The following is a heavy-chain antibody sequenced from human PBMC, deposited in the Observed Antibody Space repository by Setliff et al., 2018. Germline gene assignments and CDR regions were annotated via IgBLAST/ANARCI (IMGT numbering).Heavy chain of an antibody. CDR2: IYHSGST. CDR3: ARKGISALSGAFDT. Sequence: SETLSLTCAVSGYSISSGYYWGWIRQPPGKGLEWIGSIYHSGSTYYNPSLKSRVTISVDTSKNQFSLKLSSVTAADTAVYYCARKGISALSGAFDTWGQGTMVTVSS. J-gene: IGHJ3*02. CDR1: GYSISSGYY. V-gene: IGHV4-38-2*01. D-gene: IGHD1-26*01.